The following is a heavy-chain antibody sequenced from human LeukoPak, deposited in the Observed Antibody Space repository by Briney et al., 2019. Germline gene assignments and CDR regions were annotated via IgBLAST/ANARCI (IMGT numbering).Heavy chain of an antibody. D-gene: IGHD4-17*01. Sequence: SETLSLTCTVSGASIKNYYFTWVRQPAGKGLEWIGRIHSGGTTNYNPSFMSRLTLSVDTSKNEISLRLTSVTAADTAVYYCARGYGDFRVEGRYFHSWGQGTLVTVSS. J-gene: IGHJ4*02. CDR1: GASIKNYY. CDR3: ARGYGDFRVEGRYFHS. V-gene: IGHV4-4*07. CDR2: IHSGGTT.